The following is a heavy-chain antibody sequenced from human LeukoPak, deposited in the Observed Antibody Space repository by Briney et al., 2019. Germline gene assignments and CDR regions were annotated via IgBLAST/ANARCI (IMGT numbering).Heavy chain of an antibody. V-gene: IGHV4-4*09. CDR3: ARHAPSYYYDSSGYYRYYYMDV. J-gene: IGHJ6*03. CDR1: GGSISSYY. D-gene: IGHD3-22*01. CDR2: IYTSGST. Sequence: PSETLSLTCTVSGGSISSYYWSWIRQPPGKGLEWLGYIYTSGSTNYNPSLKRRVTLSVDTSKNQFSLKLSSVTAADTAVYYCARHAPSYYYDSSGYYRYYYMDVWGKGTTVTVSS.